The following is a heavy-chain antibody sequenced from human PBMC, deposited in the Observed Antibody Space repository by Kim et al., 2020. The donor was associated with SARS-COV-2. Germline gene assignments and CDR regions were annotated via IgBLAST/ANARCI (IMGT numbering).Heavy chain of an antibody. V-gene: IGHV3-30*02. D-gene: IGHD3-10*01. Sequence: GRFTISRDNSKNTLYLQMNSLRAEDTAVYYCAKVTSQLWFGELSHYGMDVWGQGTTVTVSS. J-gene: IGHJ6*02. CDR3: AKVTSQLWFGELSHYGMDV.